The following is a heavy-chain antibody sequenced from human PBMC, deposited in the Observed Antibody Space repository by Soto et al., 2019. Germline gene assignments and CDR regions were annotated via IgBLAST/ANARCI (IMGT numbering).Heavy chain of an antibody. V-gene: IGHV3-23*01. J-gene: IGHJ6*03. CDR2: ISGSGGST. D-gene: IGHD3-10*01. CDR1: GFTFSSYA. CDR3: AKISKAMVRGEYYYYMDV. Sequence: LSLTCAASGFTFSSYAMSWVRQAPGKGLEWVSAISGSGGSTYYADSVKGRFTISRDNSKNTLYLQMNSLRAEDTAVYYFAKISKAMVRGEYYYYMDVWGKGTTVTVSS.